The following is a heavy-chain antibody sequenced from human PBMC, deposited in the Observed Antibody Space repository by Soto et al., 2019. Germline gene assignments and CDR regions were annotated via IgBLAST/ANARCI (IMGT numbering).Heavy chain of an antibody. J-gene: IGHJ4*02. CDR3: ATGLLGYCSGGSCYSDS. Sequence: QVQLVQSGAEVKKPGASVRVSCQTSAYTFTNYAVSWVRQAPGQGLEWMGWISGDYGNTIYAQKFQGRVTMTTDTSTRKAYMEVRSLRSDDTAVYYCATGLLGYCSGGSCYSDSWGQGTLVTVSS. V-gene: IGHV1-18*01. CDR1: AYTFTNYA. D-gene: IGHD2-15*01. CDR2: ISGDYGNT.